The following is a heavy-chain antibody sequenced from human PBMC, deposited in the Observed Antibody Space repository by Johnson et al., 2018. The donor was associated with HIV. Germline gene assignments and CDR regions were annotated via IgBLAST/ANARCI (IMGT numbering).Heavy chain of an antibody. CDR2: IGTAGDT. Sequence: VQLVESGGGLVQPGGSLRLSCAASGFTFSSYDMHWVRQATGKGLEWVSAIGTAGDTYYPGSVKGRFTISRENAKNTLYLQMNSLRAEDTAVYYCAKAGDYYDSSGYYDAFDIWGQGTMVTVSS. D-gene: IGHD3-22*01. CDR3: AKAGDYYDSSGYYDAFDI. V-gene: IGHV3-13*01. CDR1: GFTFSSYD. J-gene: IGHJ3*02.